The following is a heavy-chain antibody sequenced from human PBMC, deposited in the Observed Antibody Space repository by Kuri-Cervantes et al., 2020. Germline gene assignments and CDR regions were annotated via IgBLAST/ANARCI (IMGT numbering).Heavy chain of an antibody. D-gene: IGHD4-17*01. V-gene: IGHV4-30-4*01. Sequence: SETLSLTCTVSGGSISRGDYYWSWIRQPPGKGLEWIGYIYYSGSTYYNPSLKSRLTISVDTSKNQFSLKLSSVTAADTAVYYCARGGTTVTDYYFDYWGQGALVTVSS. CDR2: IYYSGST. J-gene: IGHJ4*02. CDR1: GGSISRGDYY. CDR3: ARGGTTVTDYYFDY.